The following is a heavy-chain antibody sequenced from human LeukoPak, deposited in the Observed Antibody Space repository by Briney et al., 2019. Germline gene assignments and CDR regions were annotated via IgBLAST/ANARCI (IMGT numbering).Heavy chain of an antibody. CDR2: FDPEDGET. J-gene: IGHJ3*02. V-gene: IGHV1-24*01. Sequence: ASVKVSCKVSGYTLTELSMHWVRQAPGKGLEWMGGFDPEDGETIYAQKFQGRVTMTEDTSTDTAYMELSSLRSEDTAVYYCATAPTGGGSFALGAFDIWGQGTMVTVSS. D-gene: IGHD1-26*01. CDR1: GYTLTELS. CDR3: ATAPTGGGSFALGAFDI.